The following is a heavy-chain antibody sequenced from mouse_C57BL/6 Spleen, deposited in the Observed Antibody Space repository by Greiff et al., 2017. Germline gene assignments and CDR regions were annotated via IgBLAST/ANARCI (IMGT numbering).Heavy chain of an antibody. Sequence: EVKLVESGPGMVKPSQSLSLTCTVTGYSITSGYDWHWIRHFPGNKLEWMGYISYSGSTNYNPSLKSRISITHDTSKNHFFLKLNSVTTEDTATYYCARSPVSPAWFAYWGQGTLVTVSA. D-gene: IGHD6-1*01. CDR2: ISYSGST. J-gene: IGHJ3*01. CDR3: ARSPVSPAWFAY. CDR1: GYSITSGYD. V-gene: IGHV3-1*01.